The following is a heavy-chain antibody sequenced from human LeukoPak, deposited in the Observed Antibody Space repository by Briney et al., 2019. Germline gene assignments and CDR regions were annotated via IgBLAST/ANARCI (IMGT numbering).Heavy chain of an antibody. CDR3: ARILLYDYGGNPFDY. V-gene: IGHV2-70*11. J-gene: IGHJ4*02. CDR2: IDWDDDK. Sequence: ESGPALVKPTQTLTLTCTLSGFSLSTSGMCVSWIRQPPGKALEWLARIDWDDDKYYSTSLKTRLTISKDTSKNQVVLTMTNMDPVDTATYYCARILLYDYGGNPFDYWGQGTLVTVSS. CDR1: GFSLSTSGMC. D-gene: IGHD4-23*01.